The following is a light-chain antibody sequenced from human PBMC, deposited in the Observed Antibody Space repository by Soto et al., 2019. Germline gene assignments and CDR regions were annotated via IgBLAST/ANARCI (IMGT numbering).Light chain of an antibody. CDR3: QQYDNLPLT. CDR1: QAISNY. Sequence: DIQMTQSPSSLSASVGDRVTITCQASQAISNYLNWYQQKPGKAPKLLIYDASNLETGVPSRFSGSGSGTDFTFTISSLQPEDIATYYGQQYDNLPLTFGGGTKVEIK. CDR2: DAS. V-gene: IGKV1-33*01. J-gene: IGKJ4*01.